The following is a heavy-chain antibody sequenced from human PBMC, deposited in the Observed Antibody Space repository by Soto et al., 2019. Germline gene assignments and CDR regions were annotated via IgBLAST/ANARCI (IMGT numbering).Heavy chain of an antibody. Sequence: EVQLVQSGAEVKKPGESLKVSCKGSAYSFTSNWIAWVRQMPGKGLEWMGIIYPHDSDTRYSPSFQGQVTISADKSISTAYLQWSILEASDTAMYYCASGSTVYFDSWGQGTLLTVSS. CDR2: IYPHDSDT. J-gene: IGHJ4*02. CDR1: AYSFTSNW. V-gene: IGHV5-51*01. D-gene: IGHD3-10*01. CDR3: ASGSTVYFDS.